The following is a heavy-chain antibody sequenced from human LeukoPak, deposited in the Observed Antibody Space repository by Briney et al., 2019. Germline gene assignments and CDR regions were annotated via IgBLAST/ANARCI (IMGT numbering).Heavy chain of an antibody. V-gene: IGHV4-59*01. Sequence: SETLSLTCTVSGGSISSYYWSWIRQPPGKGLEWIGYMNYSGSTNYNPSLKSRVTISVDTSKNQFSLKLSSVTAADTAVYYCASLYSGSYDTGSFDYFNYWGQGTLVTVSS. CDR2: MNYSGST. J-gene: IGHJ4*02. CDR1: GGSISSYY. CDR3: ASLYSGSYDTGSFDYFNY. D-gene: IGHD1-26*01.